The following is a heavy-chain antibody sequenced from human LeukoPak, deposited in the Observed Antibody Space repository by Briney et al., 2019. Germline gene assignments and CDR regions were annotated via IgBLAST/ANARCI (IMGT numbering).Heavy chain of an antibody. V-gene: IGHV1-24*01. Sequence: GASVKVSCKVSGYTLTELSMHWVRQAPGKGLEWMGGIIPIFGTANYAQKLQGRVTMTTDTSTSTAYMELRSLRSDDTAVYYCARAGIHYYYYYMDVWGKGTTVTVSS. CDR3: ARAGIHYYYYYMDV. CDR2: IIPIFGTA. D-gene: IGHD3-10*01. J-gene: IGHJ6*03. CDR1: GYTLTELS.